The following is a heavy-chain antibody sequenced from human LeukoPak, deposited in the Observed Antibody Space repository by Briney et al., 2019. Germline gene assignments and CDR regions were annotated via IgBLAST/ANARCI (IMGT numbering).Heavy chain of an antibody. CDR3: ARQAPSSKYYYDSSGYSFDY. CDR2: IYYSGST. V-gene: IGHV4-59*08. D-gene: IGHD3-22*01. CDR1: GGSISSYY. J-gene: IGHJ4*02. Sequence: SETLSLTCTVSGGSISSYYWSWIRQPPGKGLEWIGYIYYSGSTNYNPSLKGRVTISVDTSKNQFSLKLSSVTAADTAVYYCARQAPSSKYYYDSSGYSFDYWGQGTLVTVSS.